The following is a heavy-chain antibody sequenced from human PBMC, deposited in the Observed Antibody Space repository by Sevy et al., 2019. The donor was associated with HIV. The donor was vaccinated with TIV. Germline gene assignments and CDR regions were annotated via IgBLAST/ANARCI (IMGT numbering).Heavy chain of an antibody. CDR1: VFTFSSYA. CDR3: AKDGGYRSPSLAN. J-gene: IGHJ4*02. D-gene: IGHD2-15*01. Sequence: GGSLRLSCAASVFTFSSYAMTWVRQAPGKGLEWVSLISGSGGSTFYADSVKGRFTISRDNSKNTLYLQMNSLRADDTAVYYCAKDGGYRSPSLANWGQGTLVTVSS. V-gene: IGHV3-23*01. CDR2: ISGSGGST.